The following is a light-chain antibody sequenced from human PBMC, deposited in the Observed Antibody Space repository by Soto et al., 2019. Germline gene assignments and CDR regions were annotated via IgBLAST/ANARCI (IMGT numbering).Light chain of an antibody. CDR3: QQYGSSGT. J-gene: IGKJ1*01. CDR1: QSIDSY. V-gene: IGKV3-11*01. Sequence: EIVLTQSPATLSLSPGERATLSCRASQSIDSYLALYQQKPGQAPRLLIYHTSNRATGSPARFSVSGSGTDFTLTISRLEPEDFAVYYCQQYGSSGTFGQGTKVDI. CDR2: HTS.